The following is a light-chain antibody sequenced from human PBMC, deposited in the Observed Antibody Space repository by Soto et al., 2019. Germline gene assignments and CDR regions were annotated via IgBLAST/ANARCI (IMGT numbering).Light chain of an antibody. CDR2: EAN. J-gene: IGLJ2*01. CDR1: SSDIGSYNL. Sequence: QSVLTQPASVSGSPGQSITISCTGTSSDIGSYNLVSWYQQHPGKAPKLMIYEANKRPSGVSNRFSGSKSGNTASLTISGLQAEDEADYYCCLYASSSTVIFGGGTKLTVL. CDR3: CLYASSSTVI. V-gene: IGLV2-23*02.